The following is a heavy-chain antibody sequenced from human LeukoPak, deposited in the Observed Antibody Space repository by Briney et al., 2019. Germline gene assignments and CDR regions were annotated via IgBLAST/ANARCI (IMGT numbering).Heavy chain of an antibody. V-gene: IGHV4-30-4*01. CDR2: IYYSGST. CDR1: GGSIGSGDYY. J-gene: IGHJ4*02. D-gene: IGHD4-23*01. Sequence: SQTLSLTCTVSGGSIGSGDYYWSWIRQPPGNGLEWIGYIYYSGSTYYNPSLKSRVTISVDTSKNQFSLKLSSVTAADTAVYYCAREVTVASFDYWGQGTLVTVSS. CDR3: AREVTVASFDY.